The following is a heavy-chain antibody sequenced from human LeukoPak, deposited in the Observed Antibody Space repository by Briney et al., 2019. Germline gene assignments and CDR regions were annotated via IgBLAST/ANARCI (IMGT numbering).Heavy chain of an antibody. Sequence: GASVKVSCKASGYTFTSYYMHWVRQAPGQGLEWMGWINPNSGGTNYAQKFQGRVTMTRDTSISTAYMELSRLRSDDTAVYYCARGSIEYSSSIILDYWGQGTLVTVSS. V-gene: IGHV1-2*02. CDR3: ARGSIEYSSSIILDY. CDR1: GYTFTSYY. J-gene: IGHJ4*02. D-gene: IGHD6-6*01. CDR2: INPNSGGT.